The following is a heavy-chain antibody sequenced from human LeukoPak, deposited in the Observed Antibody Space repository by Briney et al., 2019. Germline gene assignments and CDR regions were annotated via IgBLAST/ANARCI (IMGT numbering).Heavy chain of an antibody. Sequence: KAGGALEISCKASGYTFTSYWLGWGRQVPGEGREGVAIIFPDDSDTKYSPSFQGQVTISADKSINTAYLQWSGLKASDSAMYYCARPRWYDSMSGGWFDSWGQGTLVTVSS. V-gene: IGHV5-51*01. CDR3: ARPRWYDSMSGGWFDS. J-gene: IGHJ5*01. CDR1: GYTFTSYW. CDR2: IFPDDSDT. D-gene: IGHD6-13*01.